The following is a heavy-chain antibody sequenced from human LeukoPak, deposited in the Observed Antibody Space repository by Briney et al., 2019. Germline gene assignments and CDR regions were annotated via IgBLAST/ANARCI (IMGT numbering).Heavy chain of an antibody. CDR3: ATVRGVIII. J-gene: IGHJ4*02. V-gene: IGHV3-74*01. CDR1: RFTLSSYW. CDR2: TKSDGSYT. Sequence: PGGSLRLSCVASRFTLSSYWMNWVRQAPGKGLVWVARTKSDGSYTDYADSVKGRFTISRDNAKNSLYLQMNSLRAEDTAVYYCATVRGVIIIWGQGTLVTVSS. D-gene: IGHD3-10*01.